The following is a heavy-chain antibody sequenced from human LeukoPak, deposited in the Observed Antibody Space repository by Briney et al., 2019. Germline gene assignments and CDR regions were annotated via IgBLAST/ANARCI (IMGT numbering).Heavy chain of an antibody. CDR2: IYYSGST. CDR1: GGSISSYY. J-gene: IGHJ4*02. Sequence: PSETLSLTCTVSGGSISSYYWSWIRQPPGKGLERIGYIYYSGSTNYNPSLKSRVTISVDTSKNQFSLKLSSVTAADTAVYYCAREPTRTSPDYWGQGTLVTVSS. D-gene: IGHD1-7*01. V-gene: IGHV4-59*01. CDR3: AREPTRTSPDY.